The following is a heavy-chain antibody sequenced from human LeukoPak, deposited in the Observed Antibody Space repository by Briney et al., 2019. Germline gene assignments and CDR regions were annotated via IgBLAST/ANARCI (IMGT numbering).Heavy chain of an antibody. V-gene: IGHV3-74*01. CDR3: VRDFRSADY. J-gene: IGHJ4*02. Sequence: GGSLRLSCAASGFSFSTYCMHWVRQAPGKGPMWVSRICPDGTVKNYADSVKARFSISRDNARNTVYLQMNSLRAEDTAVYYCVRDFRSADYWGQGTLVTVSS. CDR2: ICPDGTVK. CDR1: GFSFSTYC.